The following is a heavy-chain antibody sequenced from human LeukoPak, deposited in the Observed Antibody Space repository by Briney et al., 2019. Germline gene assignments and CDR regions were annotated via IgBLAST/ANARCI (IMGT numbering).Heavy chain of an antibody. J-gene: IGHJ3*02. CDR1: GFPSSTYF. Sequence: GSLRLSFAASGFPSSTYFMSWVRPAPGKGLEWVSVISGSGGTTYYADSVKGRFTISRDNSKNTVYLQMSSLRAEDTAIYYCAELTFDIWGQGTMVTVSS. V-gene: IGHV3-23*01. CDR2: ISGSGGTT. CDR3: AELTFDI.